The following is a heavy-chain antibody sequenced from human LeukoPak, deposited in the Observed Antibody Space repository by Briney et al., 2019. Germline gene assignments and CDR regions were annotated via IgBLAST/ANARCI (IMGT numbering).Heavy chain of an antibody. Sequence: ASVKVSCKASGYTFTSYDINWVRQATGQRLEWMGWINAGNGNTKYSQKFQGRVTITRDTSASTAYMELSSLRSEDTAVYYCARDLVGYCSGGSCPHYGMDVWGQGTTVTVSS. J-gene: IGHJ6*02. CDR1: GYTFTSYD. V-gene: IGHV1-3*01. CDR3: ARDLVGYCSGGSCPHYGMDV. D-gene: IGHD2-15*01. CDR2: INAGNGNT.